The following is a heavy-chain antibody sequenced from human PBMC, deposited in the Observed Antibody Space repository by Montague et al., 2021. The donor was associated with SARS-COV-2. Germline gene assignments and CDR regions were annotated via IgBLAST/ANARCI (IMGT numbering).Heavy chain of an antibody. D-gene: IGHD4-17*01. V-gene: IGHV4-61*02. CDR1: GGSIRSGSYY. J-gene: IGHJ6*02. CDR3: ARDYGDYSYYYGLDV. CDR2: IYSSGSI. Sequence: TLSLTCTVSGGSIRSGSYYWSWIRQPAGKGLEWIGRIYSSGSINYNPSLKSRVTMSVDTSKNQFSLKVSSVTAADTAVYYCARDYGDYSYYYGLDVWGQGTTVTVSS.